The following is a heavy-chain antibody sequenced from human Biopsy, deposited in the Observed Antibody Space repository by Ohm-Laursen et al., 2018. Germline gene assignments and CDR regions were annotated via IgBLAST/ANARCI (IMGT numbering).Heavy chain of an antibody. CDR2: INAPGGKT. CDR1: GFPFHNYA. J-gene: IGHJ3*02. V-gene: IGHV3-23*01. CDR3: ARPNLREWELHNAFDI. Sequence: SLRLSCAASGFPFHNYAMNWVRQAPRKGLEWVSGINAPGGKTYYADSVKGRFTISRDNSKNTLYLQMNSLRAEDTAVYYCARPNLREWELHNAFDIWGQGTMVTVSS. D-gene: IGHD1-26*01.